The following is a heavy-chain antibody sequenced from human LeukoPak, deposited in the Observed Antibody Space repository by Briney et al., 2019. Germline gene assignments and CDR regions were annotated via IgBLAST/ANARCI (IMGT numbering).Heavy chain of an antibody. CDR3: ARSTVTTGWFDP. D-gene: IGHD4-17*01. CDR1: GYTFTGYY. J-gene: IGHJ5*02. V-gene: IGHV1-2*02. Sequence: GASVKVSCKASGYTFTGYYMHWVRQAPGQELEWMGWINPNSGGTNYAQKFQGRVTMTRDTSISTAYMELSRLRSDDTAVYYCARSTVTTGWFDPWGQGTLVTVSS. CDR2: INPNSGGT.